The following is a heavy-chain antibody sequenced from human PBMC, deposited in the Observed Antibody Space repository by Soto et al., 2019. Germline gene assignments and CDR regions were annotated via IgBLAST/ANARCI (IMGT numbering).Heavy chain of an antibody. D-gene: IGHD6-6*01. CDR2: ISYDGSNK. Sequence: GGSLRLSCAASGFTFSSYAMHWVRQAPGKGLEWVAVISYDGSNKYYADSVKGRFTISRDNSKNTLYLQMNSLRAEDTAVYYCARDHWPLAARPRDGMDVWGQGTTVTVSS. CDR3: ARDHWPLAARPRDGMDV. CDR1: GFTFSSYA. J-gene: IGHJ6*02. V-gene: IGHV3-30-3*01.